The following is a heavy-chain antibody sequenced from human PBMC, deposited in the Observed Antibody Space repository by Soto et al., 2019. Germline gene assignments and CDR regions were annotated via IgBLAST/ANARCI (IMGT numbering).Heavy chain of an antibody. J-gene: IGHJ4*02. CDR2: LYSAGNA. D-gene: IGHD6-19*01. CDR3: ARDKGGGWYYFDS. CDR1: GFTVSDNY. V-gene: IGHV3-53*01. Sequence: TGGSLRLSCAASGFTVSDNYMTWVRQAPGKGLEWVSVLYSAGNAYYADSVQGRFTISRDDSKNTLYLQMNRLRAEDTAVYYCARDKGGGWYYFDSWGQGTLVTVSS.